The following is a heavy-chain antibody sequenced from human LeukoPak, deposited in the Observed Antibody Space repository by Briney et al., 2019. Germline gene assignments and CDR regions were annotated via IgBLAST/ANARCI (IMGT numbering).Heavy chain of an antibody. CDR3: ARNSYSYGRYDAFDI. CDR1: GGSISSGGYY. D-gene: IGHD5-18*01. CDR2: IYYSGST. Sequence: SETLSLTCTVSGGSISSGGYYWSWIRQHPGKGVEWIGYIYYSGSTYYNPSLKSRVTISVDTSKNQFSLKLSSVTAADTAVYYCARNSYSYGRYDAFDIWGQGTMVTVSS. J-gene: IGHJ3*02. V-gene: IGHV4-31*03.